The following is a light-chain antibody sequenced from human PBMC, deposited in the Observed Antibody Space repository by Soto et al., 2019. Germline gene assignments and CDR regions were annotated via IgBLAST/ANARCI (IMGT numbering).Light chain of an antibody. CDR3: QHLRT. J-gene: IGKJ1*01. Sequence: GDRATITCRASQNINNWIAWYQQKTGKAPKFLIYDDSTLESGVPSRFSGSGVGTEFSLTLSSLQPEDFGSYYCQHLRTFGQGTKVDI. V-gene: IGKV1-5*01. CDR2: DDS. CDR1: QNINNW.